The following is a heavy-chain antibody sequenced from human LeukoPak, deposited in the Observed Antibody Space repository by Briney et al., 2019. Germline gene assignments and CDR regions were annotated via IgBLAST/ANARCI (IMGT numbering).Heavy chain of an antibody. V-gene: IGHV1-69*02. J-gene: IGHJ1*01. CDR3: ARGPHYDSSGYYPFQH. Sequence: GASVKVSCKASGGTFSSYTISWVRQAPGQGLEWMGRILPILGIANYAQKFQGRVTITADKSTSTAYMELSSLRSEDTAVYYCARGPHYDSSGYYPFQHWGQGTLVTVSS. D-gene: IGHD3-22*01. CDR2: ILPILGIA. CDR1: GGTFSSYT.